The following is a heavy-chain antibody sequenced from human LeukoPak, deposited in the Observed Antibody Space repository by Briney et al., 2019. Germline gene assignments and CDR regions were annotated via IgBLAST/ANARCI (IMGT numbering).Heavy chain of an antibody. CDR2: IDNSGST. V-gene: IGHV4-4*07. CDR3: GRHLHTWNGAYYYVDV. J-gene: IGHJ6*03. CDR1: GRSISNYY. Sequence: SETLSLTCTVSGRSISNYYWSWIRQPAGKGLEWIGRIDNSGSTNYNPSLKSRVTMSVDTSKKQFSLKLISVTAADTARYYCGRHLHTWNGAYYYVDVWGKGTTVTISS. D-gene: IGHD1-20*01.